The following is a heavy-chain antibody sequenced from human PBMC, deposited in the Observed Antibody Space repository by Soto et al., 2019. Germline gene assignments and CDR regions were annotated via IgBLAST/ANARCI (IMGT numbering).Heavy chain of an antibody. CDR2: IIYDGSTK. D-gene: IGHD3-10*01. V-gene: IGHV3-30*18. CDR1: GFTFSSYG. J-gene: IGHJ4*02. Sequence: QVQLVESGGGVVQPGRSLRLSCAASGFTFSSYGMHWVRQAPGKGLEWVAVIIYDGSTKYYADSVKGRFTITRDISKGTLYLQMNSLRAEDTAVYYCAKDRMGAGVRGYFDYWGQGTLVTVSS. CDR3: AKDRMGAGVRGYFDY.